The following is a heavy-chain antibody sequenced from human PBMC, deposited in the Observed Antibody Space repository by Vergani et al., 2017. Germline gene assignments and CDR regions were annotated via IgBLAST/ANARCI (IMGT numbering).Heavy chain of an antibody. Sequence: QVQLVESGGGVVQPGGSLRLSCAASGFTFSSYGMHWVRQAPGKGLEWVAFIRYDGSNKYYADSVKGRFTISRDNSKNTLYLQMNRLRAEDTAVYYCAKDPGYCSGGSCSGYWGQGTLVTVSS. CDR3: AKDPGYCSGGSCSGY. CDR2: IRYDGSNK. V-gene: IGHV3-30*02. J-gene: IGHJ4*02. D-gene: IGHD2-15*01. CDR1: GFTFSSYG.